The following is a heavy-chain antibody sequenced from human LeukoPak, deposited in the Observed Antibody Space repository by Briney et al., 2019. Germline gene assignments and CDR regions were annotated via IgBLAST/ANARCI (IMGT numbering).Heavy chain of an antibody. J-gene: IGHJ3*02. CDR2: ISGSGGST. D-gene: IGHD5-18*01. CDR1: GFTFSSCA. V-gene: IGHV3-23*01. Sequence: SGGSLRLSCAASGFTFSSCAMSWVRQAPGKGLEWVSAISGSGGSTYYADSVKGRFTISRDNSKNTLYLQMNSLRAEDTAVYYCAKIHPPPIQLWRADDAFDIWGQGTMVTVSS. CDR3: AKIHPPPIQLWRADDAFDI.